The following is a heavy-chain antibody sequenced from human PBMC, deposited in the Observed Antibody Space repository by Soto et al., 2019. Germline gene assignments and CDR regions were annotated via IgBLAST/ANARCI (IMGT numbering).Heavy chain of an antibody. Sequence: SVKVSCKASGGTFGSDAITWVRQAPVQGLEWVGRIIPIFGTTNYAQNVQGRVTISADKSTLTSYMELHSLTSDDTALYYCARDSTDSCYCTHWPDPWG. J-gene: IGHJ5*02. CDR1: GGTFGSDA. CDR3: ARDSTDSCYCTHWPDP. D-gene: IGHD3-22*01. V-gene: IGHV1-69*06. CDR2: IIPIFGTT.